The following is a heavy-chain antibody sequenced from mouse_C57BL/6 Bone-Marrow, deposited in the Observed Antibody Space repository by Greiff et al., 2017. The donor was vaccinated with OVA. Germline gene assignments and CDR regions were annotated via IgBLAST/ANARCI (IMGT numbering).Heavy chain of an antibody. Sequence: QVHVKQPGAELVKPGASVKLSCKASGYTFTSYWMHWVKQRPGQGLEWIGMIHPNSGSTNYNEKFKSKATLTVDKSSSTAYMQLSSLTSEDSAVYYCARSLYYYGSSLYAMDYWGQGTSVTVSS. CDR3: ARSLYYYGSSLYAMDY. CDR1: GYTFTSYW. J-gene: IGHJ4*01. D-gene: IGHD1-1*01. CDR2: IHPNSGST. V-gene: IGHV1-64*01.